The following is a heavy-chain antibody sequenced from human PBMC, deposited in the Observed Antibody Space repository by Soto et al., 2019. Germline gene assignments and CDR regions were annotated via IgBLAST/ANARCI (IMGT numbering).Heavy chain of an antibody. CDR3: ARVGGYYDSSGYYAFDI. CDR1: GFTFSSYW. CDR2: INSDGSST. Sequence: EVQLVESGGGLVQPGGSLRLSCAASGFTFSSYWMHWVRQAPGKGLVWVSRINSDGSSTSYADSVKGRFTISRDNAKNTLYLQMNSLRAEDTAVYYGARVGGYYDSSGYYAFDIWGQGTMVTVSS. J-gene: IGHJ3*02. D-gene: IGHD3-22*01. V-gene: IGHV3-74*01.